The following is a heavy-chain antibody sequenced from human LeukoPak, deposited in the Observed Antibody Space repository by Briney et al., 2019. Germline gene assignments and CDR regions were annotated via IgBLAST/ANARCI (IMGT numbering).Heavy chain of an antibody. CDR1: GFTFSTYA. J-gene: IGHJ4*02. D-gene: IGHD3-22*01. CDR3: ARAPYYDSATFQDY. Sequence: GRSLRLSCAASGFTFSTYAFHWVRQAPGKGLEWVAIISYDGSFKKHADSLRGRFTISRDNSRDTLYLQMNSLKSDDTAAYFCARAPYYDSATFQDYWGQGTLVTVSS. CDR2: ISYDGSFK. V-gene: IGHV3-30-3*01.